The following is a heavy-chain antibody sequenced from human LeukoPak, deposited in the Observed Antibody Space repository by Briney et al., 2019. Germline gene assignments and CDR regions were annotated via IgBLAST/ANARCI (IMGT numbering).Heavy chain of an antibody. D-gene: IGHD5-18*01. V-gene: IGHV4-39*07. CDR2: IYYSGST. J-gene: IGHJ4*02. CDR1: GGSISSSSYY. CDR3: ARDRGYSYGSIDY. Sequence: SETLSLTCTVSGGSISSSSYYWGWIRQPPGKGLEWIGSIYYSGSTYYNPSLKSRVTISVDTSKNQFSLNLSSVTAADTAVYYCARDRGYSYGSIDYWGQGTLVTVSS.